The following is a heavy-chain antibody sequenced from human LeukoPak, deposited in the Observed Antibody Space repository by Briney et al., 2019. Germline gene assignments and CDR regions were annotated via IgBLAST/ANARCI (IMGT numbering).Heavy chain of an antibody. CDR1: GFTFGDYA. V-gene: IGHV3-49*04. J-gene: IGHJ4*02. CDR3: SRSPYGFVYYFDY. D-gene: IGHD4-17*01. CDR2: IRTKAYGGTT. Sequence: PGGSLRLSCTASGFTFGDYAMSWVRQAPGKGLEWVGFIRTKAYGGTTEYAASVKGRFTIPRDDSKSIGYLQMNSLNTEDTALYYCSRSPYGFVYYFDYWGQGTLVTVSS.